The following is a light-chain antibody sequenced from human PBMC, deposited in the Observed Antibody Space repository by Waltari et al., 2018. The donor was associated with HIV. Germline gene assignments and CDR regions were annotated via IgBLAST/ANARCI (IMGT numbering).Light chain of an antibody. CDR1: SSNL. Sequence: QSALTQPASVSGSPGQSITISCPAPSSNLVSWYQQHPGKAPKLIIYEVSKRPSGVSDRFSASKSGNTASLTISGLQAEDEADYHCCSYVGVVNSFVLFGGGTKLTVL. J-gene: IGLJ2*01. V-gene: IGLV2-23*02. CDR3: CSYVGVVNSFVL. CDR2: EVS.